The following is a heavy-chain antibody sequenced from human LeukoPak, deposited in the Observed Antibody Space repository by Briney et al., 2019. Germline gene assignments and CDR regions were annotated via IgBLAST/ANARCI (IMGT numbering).Heavy chain of an antibody. CDR1: GFTFSSYG. D-gene: IGHD2-2*01. CDR2: IRYDGSNK. CDR3: ATSSTTHYYYYMDV. Sequence: GGSLRLSCAASGFTFSSYGMHWVRQAPGKGLEWVAFIRYDGSNKYYADSVKGRFTISRDNSKNTLYLQMNSLRAEDTAVYYCATSSTTHYYYYMDVWGKGTTVTVSS. V-gene: IGHV3-30*02. J-gene: IGHJ6*03.